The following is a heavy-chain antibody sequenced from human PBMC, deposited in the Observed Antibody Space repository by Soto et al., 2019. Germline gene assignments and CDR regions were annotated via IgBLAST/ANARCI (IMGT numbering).Heavy chain of an antibody. CDR2: IISILTIT. Sequence: QVQLVQSGAEVKKPGSSVKVSCKASGGTFSSYTINWVRQAPGQGLEWMGRIISILTITNYAQKFQGRVTXTADKSTSTAYMELSNLRSEDTAVYYCAIPSDYGGNGAFDIWGQGTMVTVSS. D-gene: IGHD4-17*01. CDR1: GGTFSSYT. V-gene: IGHV1-69*02. J-gene: IGHJ3*02. CDR3: AIPSDYGGNGAFDI.